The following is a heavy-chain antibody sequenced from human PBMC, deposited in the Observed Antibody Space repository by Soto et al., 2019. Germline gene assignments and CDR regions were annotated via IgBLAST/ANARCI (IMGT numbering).Heavy chain of an antibody. CDR1: GGIFTNNA. J-gene: IGHJ6*02. CDR2: VIPLFDTA. D-gene: IGHD5-18*01. V-gene: IGHV1-69*01. Sequence: QVQVVQSGAEVKKPGSSVKVSCKVSGGIFTNNAISWVRQAPGQGLEWLGGVIPLFDTAYYAQKFRGRRRISADGATTTAYMELSGLTSADTAVYFCATGGHNDGYNFYHGMDVWGQGTTVTVS. CDR3: ATGGHNDGYNFYHGMDV.